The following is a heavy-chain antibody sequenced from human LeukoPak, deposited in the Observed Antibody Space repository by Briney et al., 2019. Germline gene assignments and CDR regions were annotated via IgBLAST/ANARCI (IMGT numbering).Heavy chain of an antibody. CDR2: ISYDGSNK. V-gene: IGHV3-30*03. D-gene: IGHD2-8*02. CDR3: ARSTGHDY. CDR1: GFTFSSYG. J-gene: IGHJ4*02. Sequence: PGRSLRLSCAASGFTFSSYGMHWVRQAPGKGLEWVAVISYDGSNKYYADSVKGRFTISRDNSKNTLYLQMNSLRAEDTAVYYCARSTGHDYWGQGTLVTVSS.